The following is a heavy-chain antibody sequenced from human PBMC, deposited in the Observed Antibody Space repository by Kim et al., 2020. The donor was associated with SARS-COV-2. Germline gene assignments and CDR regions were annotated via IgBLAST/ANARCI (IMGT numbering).Heavy chain of an antibody. CDR3: AKDVRVVPAAKRPNWFDP. CDR2: ISGSGGST. J-gene: IGHJ5*02. V-gene: IGHV3-23*01. D-gene: IGHD2-2*01. Sequence: GGSLRLSCAASGFTFSSYAMSWVRQAPGKGLEWVSAISGSGGSTYYADSVKGRFTISRDNSKNTLYLQMNSLRAEDTAVYYCAKDVRVVPAAKRPNWFDPWGQGTLVTVSS. CDR1: GFTFSSYA.